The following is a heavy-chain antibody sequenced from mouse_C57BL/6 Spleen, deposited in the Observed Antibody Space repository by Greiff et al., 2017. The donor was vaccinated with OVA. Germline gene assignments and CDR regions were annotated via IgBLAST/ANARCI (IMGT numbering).Heavy chain of an antibody. J-gene: IGHJ3*01. CDR1: GYAFSSYW. D-gene: IGHD2-3*01. Sequence: QVQLKESGAELVKPGASVKISCKASGYAFSSYWMNWVKQRPGQGLEWIGQIYPGDGDTNYNGKFKGKATLTADKSSSTAYMQLSSLTSEDSAVYFCAREEVYDGYYDAWFAYWGQGTLVTVSA. CDR2: IYPGDGDT. V-gene: IGHV1-80*01. CDR3: AREEVYDGYYDAWFAY.